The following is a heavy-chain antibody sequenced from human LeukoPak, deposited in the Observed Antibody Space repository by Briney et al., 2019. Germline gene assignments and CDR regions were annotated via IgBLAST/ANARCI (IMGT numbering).Heavy chain of an antibody. CDR3: TRGLDCSADICTGGDAFDI. J-gene: IGHJ3*02. CDR1: GGSISNYY. Sequence: SATLSLTCTVSGGSISNYYWSWLRPPAGQGLEWIGRMYSRGSTNYNASLKGGLTMSVDVSTTQLSLNLRSVTAADAAVYHCTRGLDCSADICTGGDAFDIWGQGTMVSVSS. V-gene: IGHV4-4*07. CDR2: MYSRGST. D-gene: IGHD2-15*01.